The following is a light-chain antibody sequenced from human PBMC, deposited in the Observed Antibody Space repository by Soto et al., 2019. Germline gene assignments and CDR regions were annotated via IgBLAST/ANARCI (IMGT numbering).Light chain of an antibody. CDR1: QSISTW. V-gene: IGKV1-5*01. J-gene: IGKJ1*01. CDR3: QQYNSASRT. CDR2: DAT. Sequence: DIQMTQSPSTLSASVGDRVTITCRASQSISTWLAWYQQKPGNAPKLLIFDATNLESGVPSRFSGSGSGTKFTPTIDSLQPDDFATYYCQQYNSASRTFGQGTELDIK.